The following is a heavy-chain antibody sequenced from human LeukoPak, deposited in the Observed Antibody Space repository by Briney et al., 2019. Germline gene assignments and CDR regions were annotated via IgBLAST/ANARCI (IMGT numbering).Heavy chain of an antibody. CDR1: GFTFTSYS. V-gene: IGHV3-21*01. CDR3: ARDGAYGGNSAYYYYYMDV. CDR2: ISSSSIYI. D-gene: IGHD4-23*01. J-gene: IGHJ6*03. Sequence: GGSLRLSSAASGFTFTSYSMNWVRPAPGKGLEWVSSISSSSIYIYYADSVKGRFTISRDNAKNSLYLQMNSLRAEDTAVYYCARDGAYGGNSAYYYYYMDVWGKGTTVTVSS.